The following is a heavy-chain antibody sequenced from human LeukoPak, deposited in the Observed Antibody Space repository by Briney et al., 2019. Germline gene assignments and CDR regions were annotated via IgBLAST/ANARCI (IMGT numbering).Heavy chain of an antibody. CDR1: GGSISSSSDY. Sequence: SETLSLTCTVFGGSISSSSDYWGWVRQPPGKGLEWIGSIHHSETTYYNPSLKSRVIISVDTSKNQFSLKLNSVTAADTAVYYCGRPNPDSSGYYGSFDPWGQGILVTVSS. CDR2: IHHSETT. V-gene: IGHV4-39*01. CDR3: GRPNPDSSGYYGSFDP. J-gene: IGHJ5*02. D-gene: IGHD3-22*01.